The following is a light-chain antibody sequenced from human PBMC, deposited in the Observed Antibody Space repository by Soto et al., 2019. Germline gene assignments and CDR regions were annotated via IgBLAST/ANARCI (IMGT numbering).Light chain of an antibody. CDR3: SSYTTSNTRQIV. V-gene: IGLV2-14*01. Sequence: QSVLTQPASVSGSPGQSITISCTGTSSDVGGYNYVPWYQQHPGKAPKFMIYDVSNRPSGVSNCFSGSKSGNTASLTISWLQAEDEADYYCSSYTTSNTRQIVFGTGTKVTVL. J-gene: IGLJ1*01. CDR2: DVS. CDR1: SSDVGGYNY.